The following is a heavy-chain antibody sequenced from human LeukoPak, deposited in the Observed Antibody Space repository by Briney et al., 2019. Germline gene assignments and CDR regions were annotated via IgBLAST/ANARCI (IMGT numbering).Heavy chain of an antibody. Sequence: PGGSLRLSCAASGFIFSSSWMSWVRQAPGKGLEWVANIKQDGSEKYYVDSVKGRFTISRDNAKNSLYLQMNSLRAEDTAVYYCARFDYDIGSFDYWGQGTLVTVSS. J-gene: IGHJ4*02. D-gene: IGHD4-17*01. CDR2: IKQDGSEK. CDR3: ARFDYDIGSFDY. V-gene: IGHV3-7*01. CDR1: GFIFSSSW.